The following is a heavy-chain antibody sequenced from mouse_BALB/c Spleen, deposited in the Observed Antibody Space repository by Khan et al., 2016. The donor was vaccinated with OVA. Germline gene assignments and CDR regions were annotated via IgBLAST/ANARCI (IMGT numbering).Heavy chain of an antibody. CDR3: ARDGAYYRNDGWFAY. Sequence: VQLKQSGAELTRPGASVKMSCKASGYTFISYTIHWIKQRPGQGLEWIGYINPSSGYTNYNQKFKDKATLTADKSSTTAYMQLSSLTSDDSVVYYCARDGAYYRNDGWFAYWGQGTLVTVSA. V-gene: IGHV1-4*01. J-gene: IGHJ3*01. D-gene: IGHD2-14*01. CDR2: INPSSGYT. CDR1: GYTFISYT.